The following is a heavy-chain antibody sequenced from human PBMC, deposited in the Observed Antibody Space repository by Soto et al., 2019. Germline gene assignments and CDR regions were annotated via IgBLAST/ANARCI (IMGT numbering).Heavy chain of an antibody. CDR3: ARDGFNDDILTGYRFYNWFDP. D-gene: IGHD3-9*01. J-gene: IGHJ5*02. Sequence: QVQLVQSGAEVKKPGSSVKVSCKASGGTFSSYAISWVRQAPGQGLEWMGGIIPIFGTANYAQKFQGRVTITADESTSTAYMELSSLISEDTAVYYCARDGFNDDILTGYRFYNWFDPWGQGTLVTVSS. V-gene: IGHV1-69*01. CDR2: IIPIFGTA. CDR1: GGTFSSYA.